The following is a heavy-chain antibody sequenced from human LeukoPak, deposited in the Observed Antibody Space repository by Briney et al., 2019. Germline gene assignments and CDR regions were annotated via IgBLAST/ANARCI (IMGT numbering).Heavy chain of an antibody. CDR3: AATIAADTVYYGMDV. D-gene: IGHD6-13*01. V-gene: IGHV1-58*01. Sequence: SVKVSCKASGFTFTSSAVQWVRQARGQRLEWIGWIVVGSSNTNYAQKFQERVTITWDMSTSTAYMELSSLRSEDTAVYYCAATIAADTVYYGMDVWGQGTTVTVSS. CDR2: IVVGSSNT. CDR1: GFTFTSSA. J-gene: IGHJ6*02.